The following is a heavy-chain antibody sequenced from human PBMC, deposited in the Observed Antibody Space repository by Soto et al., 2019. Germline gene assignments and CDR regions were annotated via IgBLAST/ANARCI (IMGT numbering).Heavy chain of an antibody. V-gene: IGHV3-43*01. J-gene: IGHJ4*02. CDR1: GFTFDDYS. CDR2: IFWDGGTA. D-gene: IGHD2-21*01. CDR3: DKSGGEYYFDY. Sequence: GGSLRLSCAASGFTFDDYSMHWVRQTPGKGLEWISLIFWDGGTAYYADSVKGRFTTSRDNSKNTLYLQMSSLRSDDTALYYCDKSGGEYYFDYWGQGTLVTVSS.